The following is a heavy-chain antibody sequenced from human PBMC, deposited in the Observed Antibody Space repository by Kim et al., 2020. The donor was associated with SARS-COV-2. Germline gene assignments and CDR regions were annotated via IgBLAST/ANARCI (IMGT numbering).Heavy chain of an antibody. V-gene: IGHV1-69*13. CDR3: ARDNRDSNYFDY. Sequence: SVKVSCKASGGTFSSYAISWVRQAPGQGLEWMGGIIPIFGTANYAQKFQGRVTITADESTSTAYMELSSLRSEDTAVYYCARDNRDSNYFDYWGQGTLVTVSS. D-gene: IGHD4-4*01. J-gene: IGHJ4*02. CDR1: GGTFSSYA. CDR2: IIPIFGTA.